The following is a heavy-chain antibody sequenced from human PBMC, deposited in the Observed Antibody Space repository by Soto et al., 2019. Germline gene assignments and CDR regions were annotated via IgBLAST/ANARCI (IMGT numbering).Heavy chain of an antibody. V-gene: IGHV4-31*03. CDR1: GGSISSGGYY. D-gene: IGHD2-15*01. CDR3: ARTGYCSGCSCYSEGSYWYFDL. J-gene: IGHJ2*01. Sequence: QVQLQESGPGLVKPSQTLSLTCTVSGGSISSGGYYWSWIRQHPGKGLEWIGYIYYSGSTYYNPSLKSRVTISVDTAKNQFSLKLRSGTGADTAVYYCARTGYCSGCSCYSEGSYWYFDLWGRGPLVTVSS. CDR2: IYYSGST.